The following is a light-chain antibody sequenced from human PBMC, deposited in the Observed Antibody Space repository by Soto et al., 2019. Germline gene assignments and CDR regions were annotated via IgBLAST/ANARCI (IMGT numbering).Light chain of an antibody. J-gene: IGKJ4*02. CDR3: HPYYTYSP. V-gene: IGKV1-5*03. Sequence: DIQMTQSPSTLPASVGFRVTITCPASQAISSRLAWYQQKPVKAPKLLIYTTSTLEGGVPSRFSGSGSGTDYPLTSSSLQPNDLAVYYCHPYYTYSPFGGGAKVEIK. CDR1: QAISSR. CDR2: TTS.